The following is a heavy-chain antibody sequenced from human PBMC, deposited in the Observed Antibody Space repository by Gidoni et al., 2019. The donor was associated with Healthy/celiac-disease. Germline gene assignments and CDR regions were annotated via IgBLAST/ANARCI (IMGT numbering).Heavy chain of an antibody. CDR2: IYSGGST. CDR1: GFPVSSNY. D-gene: IGHD6-6*01. CDR3: ARDREYSSSSVLLGY. J-gene: IGHJ4*02. Sequence: EVQLVESGGGLIQPGGSLRLSCAASGFPVSSNYMSWVRQAPGKGLEWVSVIYSGGSTYYADSVKGRFTISRDNSKNTLYLQMNSLRAEDTAVYYCARDREYSSSSVLLGYWGQGTLVTVSS. V-gene: IGHV3-53*01.